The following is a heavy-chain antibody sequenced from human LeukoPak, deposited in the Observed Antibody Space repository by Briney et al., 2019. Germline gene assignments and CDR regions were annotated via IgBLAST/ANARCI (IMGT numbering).Heavy chain of an antibody. Sequence: GGSLRLSCAASGFTFNNYNMNWVRQAPGKALEWVSFIGYRNTYKYYADSLKGRFTISRDNAKNSLYLQMSSLTADDTAVYYCARGHSGSFGLDYWGQGTLVTVPS. D-gene: IGHD1-26*01. CDR3: ARGHSGSFGLDY. CDR2: IGYRNTYK. V-gene: IGHV3-21*01. J-gene: IGHJ4*02. CDR1: GFTFNNYN.